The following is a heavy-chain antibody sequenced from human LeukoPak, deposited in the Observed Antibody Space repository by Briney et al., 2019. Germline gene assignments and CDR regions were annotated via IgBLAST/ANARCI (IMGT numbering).Heavy chain of an antibody. J-gene: IGHJ4*02. V-gene: IGHV3-30-3*01. Sequence: GGSLRLSCAASGFTFSSYAMHWVRQAPGKGLEWVAVISYDGSNKYYADSVKGRFTISRDNSKNTLYLQMNSLRAEDTAVYYCAKDQDDGYNSGFDYWGQGTLVTVSS. CDR2: ISYDGSNK. CDR1: GFTFSSYA. D-gene: IGHD5-24*01. CDR3: AKDQDDGYNSGFDY.